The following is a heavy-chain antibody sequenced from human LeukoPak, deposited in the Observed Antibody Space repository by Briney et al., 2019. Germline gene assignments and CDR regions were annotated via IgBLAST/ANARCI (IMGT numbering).Heavy chain of an antibody. CDR2: IYSGGST. Sequence: SLRLSCAASGFTVSSNYMSWVRQAPGKGLEWVSVIYSGGSTYYADSVKGRFTISRDNSKNTLYLQMNSLRAEDTAVYYCARDRGIAAQVFDYWGQGTLV. J-gene: IGHJ4*02. D-gene: IGHD6-6*01. CDR1: GFTVSSNY. CDR3: ARDRGIAAQVFDY. V-gene: IGHV3-53*01.